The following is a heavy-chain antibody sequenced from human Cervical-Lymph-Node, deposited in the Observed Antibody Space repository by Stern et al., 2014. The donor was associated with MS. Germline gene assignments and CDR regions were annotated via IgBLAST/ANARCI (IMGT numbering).Heavy chain of an antibody. V-gene: IGHV4-39*01. Sequence: QVQLVESGPGLVKPSETLSLTCTVSGGSISSSSYYWGWIRQPPGKGLEWVGSIYYSGSTYFNPSLKSRVTISVDTSKNQFSLERSSVTAADTAVYYCARHPAGGSLDYWGQGTLVTVSS. J-gene: IGHJ4*02. CDR2: IYYSGST. D-gene: IGHD1-26*01. CDR1: GGSISSSSYY. CDR3: ARHPAGGSLDY.